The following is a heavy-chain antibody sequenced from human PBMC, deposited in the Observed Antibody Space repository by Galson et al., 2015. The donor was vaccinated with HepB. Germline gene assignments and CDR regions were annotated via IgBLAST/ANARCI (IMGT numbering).Heavy chain of an antibody. CDR3: AREGDNPLIDFDI. Sequence: SLRLSCAASGFTFSSYWMSWVRQAPGKGLEWVANIKQDGSEKYYVDSVKGRFTISRDNAKNSLYLQMNSLRAEDTAVYYCAREGDNPLIDFDIWGQGTMVTVSS. D-gene: IGHD1-14*01. V-gene: IGHV3-7*03. CDR1: GFTFSSYW. J-gene: IGHJ3*02. CDR2: IKQDGSEK.